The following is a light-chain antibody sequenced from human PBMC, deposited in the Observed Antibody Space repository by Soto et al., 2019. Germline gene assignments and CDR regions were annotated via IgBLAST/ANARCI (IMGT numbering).Light chain of an antibody. CDR3: QQYKSHSYT. J-gene: IGKJ2*01. CDR1: QSIDSW. Sequence: DIQMTQSPSTLSASVGDRVTITCRASQSIDSWLAWYQQKPGKAPKLLIYKASSLESGVPSRFSGSESGTDFALTISNLQPDDFVSYYCQQYKSHSYTFGEGTKLEIK. CDR2: KAS. V-gene: IGKV1-5*03.